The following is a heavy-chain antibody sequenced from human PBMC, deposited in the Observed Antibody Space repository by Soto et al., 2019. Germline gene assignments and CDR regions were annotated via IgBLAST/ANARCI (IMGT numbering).Heavy chain of an antibody. J-gene: IGHJ5*02. CDR3: TQSLWRGYNAWFDP. D-gene: IGHD3-3*01. V-gene: IGHV2-5*02. CDR2: IYWDDDK. Sequence: QITLRESGPTRVKPTQTLTLTCTFSGFSLTTSGVGVAWIRQPPGKALEWLAVIYWDDDKRYSPSLQTRLTIPKDNSKNQVVLTMTNMDPVDTATYYCTQSLWRGYNAWFDPWGQGTLFAVSS. CDR1: GFSLTTSGVG.